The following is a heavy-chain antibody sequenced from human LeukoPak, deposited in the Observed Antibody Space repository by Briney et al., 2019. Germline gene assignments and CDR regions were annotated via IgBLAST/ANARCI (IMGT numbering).Heavy chain of an antibody. CDR3: ARGHGSGSTIWFDP. J-gene: IGHJ5*02. CDR1: GFTFSSYG. V-gene: IGHV3-30*02. CDR2: IRYDGSNE. D-gene: IGHD3-10*01. Sequence: PGGSLRLSCAASGFTFSSYGMHWVRQAPGKGLEWVSFIRYDGSNEYYADSVRGRFTISRDNSKNTLYLQMNSLRAEDTAVYYCARGHGSGSTIWFDPWGQGTLVTVSS.